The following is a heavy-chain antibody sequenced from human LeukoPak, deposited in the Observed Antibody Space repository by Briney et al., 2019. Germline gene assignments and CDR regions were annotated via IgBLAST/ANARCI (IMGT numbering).Heavy chain of an antibody. J-gene: IGHJ6*03. D-gene: IGHD6-19*01. CDR2: INPNSGDT. CDR3: ARDLRYSSGWSASGMDV. Sequence: GASVKVSCKASGYTFTGYYMHWVRQAPGQGLEWMGWINPNSGDTNYAQKFQGRVTMTRDTSISTAYMDLRSLRSDDTAVYYCARDLRYSSGWSASGMDVWGKGTTVTISS. V-gene: IGHV1-2*02. CDR1: GYTFTGYY.